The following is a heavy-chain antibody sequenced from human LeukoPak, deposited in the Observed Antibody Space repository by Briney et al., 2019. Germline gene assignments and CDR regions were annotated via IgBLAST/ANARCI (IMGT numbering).Heavy chain of an antibody. D-gene: IGHD6-6*01. Sequence: PSETLSLTCTVSGGSITSYYWTWIRQPPGKGLEWIGCISYSGSTNYNPSLESRVTISVDTSKNQFSLKLRSVTAADTALYYCAGEKSIAARGYYYYYMDVWGKGTTVTVSS. V-gene: IGHV4-59*01. CDR2: ISYSGST. CDR1: GGSITSYY. J-gene: IGHJ6*03. CDR3: AGEKSIAARGYYYYYMDV.